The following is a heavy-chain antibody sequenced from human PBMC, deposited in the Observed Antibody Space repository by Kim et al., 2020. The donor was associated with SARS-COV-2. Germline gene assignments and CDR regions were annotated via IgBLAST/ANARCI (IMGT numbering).Heavy chain of an antibody. J-gene: IGHJ4*02. CDR2: ISSSSSTI. Sequence: GGSLRLSCAASGFTFSSYSMNWVRQAPGKGLEWVSYISSSSSTIYYADSVKGRFTISRDNAKNSLYLQMNSLRDEDTAVYYCARDGKLRYFDWLLPFDYWGQGTLVTVSS. D-gene: IGHD3-9*01. V-gene: IGHV3-48*02. CDR1: GFTFSSYS. CDR3: ARDGKLRYFDWLLPFDY.